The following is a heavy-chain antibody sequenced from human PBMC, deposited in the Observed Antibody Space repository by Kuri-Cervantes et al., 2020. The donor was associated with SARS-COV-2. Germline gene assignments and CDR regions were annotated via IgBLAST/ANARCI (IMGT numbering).Heavy chain of an antibody. CDR3: ARESRDAYNLGSFDL. Sequence: GGSLRLSCAASGFTFSSYEMNWVRQAPGKGLEWVSYISSSGSAIYYADSVKGRFTISRDNAKNSLYLQMNSLRDEDTAVYYCARESRDAYNLGSFDLWGRGTLVTVSS. CDR1: GFTFSSYE. J-gene: IGHJ2*01. V-gene: IGHV3-48*03. D-gene: IGHD5-24*01. CDR2: ISSSGSAI.